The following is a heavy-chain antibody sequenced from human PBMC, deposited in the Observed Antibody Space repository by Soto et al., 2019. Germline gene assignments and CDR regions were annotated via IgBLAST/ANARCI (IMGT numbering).Heavy chain of an antibody. Sequence: QVQLQESGPGLVKPSETLSLTCTVSGGSISSYYWSWIRQPPGKGLEWIGDIYYSGSTNYNPSLKXRFTXSXYTSKNQFSLKLSSVTAADTAVYFCARRYGLSAFDIWGQGTMVTVSS. J-gene: IGHJ3*02. V-gene: IGHV4-59*08. CDR1: GGSISSYY. CDR3: ARRYGLSAFDI. CDR2: IYYSGST. D-gene: IGHD3-10*01.